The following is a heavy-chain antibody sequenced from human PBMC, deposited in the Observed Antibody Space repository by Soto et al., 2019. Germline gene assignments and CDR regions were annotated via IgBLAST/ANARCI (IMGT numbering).Heavy chain of an antibody. CDR3: ARGDREDILVVVGARPGEYGTDI. J-gene: IGHJ6*02. Sequence: QVQLVESGGGVVQPGGSLRLSCAASGFTFRNHAMHWVRQAPGKGLECLAVIAHDGSNAFYRDSVKGRFTVSRDNSKNTLDLYMNSLRSEDTGGYYCARGDREDILVVVGARPGEYGTDIWGQGTTVIVSS. CDR1: GFTFRNHA. V-gene: IGHV3-30-3*01. D-gene: IGHD2-15*01. CDR2: IAHDGSNA.